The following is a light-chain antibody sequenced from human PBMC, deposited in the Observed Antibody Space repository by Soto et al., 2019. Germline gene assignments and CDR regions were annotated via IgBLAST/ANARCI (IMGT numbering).Light chain of an antibody. J-gene: IGKJ1*01. V-gene: IGKV3-20*01. Sequence: EIVLSPSPVTLSLSPGDRATLSCRASPSVSSTYLAWYHQKPGQAPRLLIYDTSTRAAGVPDRFSGSGSGTDFTLTISRLEPEDFAVYYCNQYGSSRWKFGQGTKVDIK. CDR3: NQYGSSRWK. CDR1: PSVSSTY. CDR2: DTS.